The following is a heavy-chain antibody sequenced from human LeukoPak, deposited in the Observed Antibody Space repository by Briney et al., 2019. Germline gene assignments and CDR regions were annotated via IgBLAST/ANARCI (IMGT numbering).Heavy chain of an antibody. CDR1: GGSISSYY. CDR3: ASGRWFGELLDY. V-gene: IGHV4-59*01. CDR2: IYYSGST. D-gene: IGHD3-10*01. Sequence: SETLSLTCTVSGGSISSYYWSWIRQPPGKGLEWIGYIYYSGSTNYNPFLKSRVTISVDTSKNQFSLKLSSVTAADTAVYYCASGRWFGELLDYWGQGTLVTVSS. J-gene: IGHJ4*02.